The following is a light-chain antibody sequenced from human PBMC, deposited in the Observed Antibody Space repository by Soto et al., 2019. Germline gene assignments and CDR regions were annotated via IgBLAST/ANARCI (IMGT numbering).Light chain of an antibody. CDR2: GAS. V-gene: IGKV3-20*01. Sequence: EIVLTQSPGTLSLSSGERATLSCRASQSVRSNYLAWYQQKPGQAPRLLIYGASSRATGIPDRFGGSGSGTDFTLTMSRLEPEDFAVSYCQQYASSPLTFGGGTKVEIK. CDR3: QQYASSPLT. CDR1: QSVRSNY. J-gene: IGKJ4*01.